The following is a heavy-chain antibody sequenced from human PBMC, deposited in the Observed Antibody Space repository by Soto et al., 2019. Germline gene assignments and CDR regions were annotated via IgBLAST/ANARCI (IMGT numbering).Heavy chain of an antibody. CDR1: GGCISSXGYS. D-gene: IGHD3-22*01. CDR3: SVDSSGYFS. J-gene: IGHJ4*02. V-gene: IGHV4-30-2*01. Sequence: LXLXCAVSGGCISSXGYSWSWIRQPPGKGLECIGYIYHSGNTYYNPSLKSRVTISVERSKNQFSLKMSSVTASDTAVYYFSVDSSGYFSWGQGTLGTVS. CDR2: IYHSGNT.